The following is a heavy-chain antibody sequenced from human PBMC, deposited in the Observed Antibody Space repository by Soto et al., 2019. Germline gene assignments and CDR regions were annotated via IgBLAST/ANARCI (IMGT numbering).Heavy chain of an antibody. CDR1: GGTFSSYA. V-gene: IGHV1-69*13. CDR3: AREGSELVGSFHDAFDI. Sequence: ASVKVSCKASGGTFSSYAISWVRQAPGQGLEWMGGIIPIFGTANYAQKFQGRVTITADESTSTAYMELSSLRSEDTAVYYCAREGSELVGSFHDAFDIWGQGTMVTVSS. CDR2: IIPIFGTA. D-gene: IGHD3-10*01. J-gene: IGHJ3*02.